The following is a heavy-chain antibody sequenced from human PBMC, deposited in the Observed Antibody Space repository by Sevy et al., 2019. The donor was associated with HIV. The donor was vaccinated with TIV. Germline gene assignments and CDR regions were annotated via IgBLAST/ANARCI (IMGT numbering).Heavy chain of an antibody. J-gene: IGHJ4*02. CDR2: IYYNGHI. V-gene: IGHV4-59*08. CDR3: AGENAWGRGYS. D-gene: IGHD1-26*01. Sequence: SETLSLTCTVSGGSITSLYGNWIRQPPGKGLEWIVNIYYNGHINYNPSLKSRVTLSLDTSKNQFSLRLSSVTAADTAMYYCAGENAWGRGYSWGQGTLVTVSS. CDR1: GGSITSLY.